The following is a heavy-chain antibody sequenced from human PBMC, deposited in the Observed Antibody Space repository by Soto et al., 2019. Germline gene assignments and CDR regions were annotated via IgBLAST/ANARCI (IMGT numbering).Heavy chain of an antibody. CDR3: AAGGVVVAADYYYYYYMDV. CDR2: IVVGSGNT. J-gene: IGHJ6*03. Sequence: ASVKVSCKASGFTFTSSAMQWVRQARGQRLEWIGWIVVGSGNTNYAQKFQERVTITRDMSTSTAYMELSSLRSEDTAVYYCAAGGVVVAADYYYYYYMDVWGKGTTVTVSS. D-gene: IGHD2-15*01. V-gene: IGHV1-58*02. CDR1: GFTFTSSA.